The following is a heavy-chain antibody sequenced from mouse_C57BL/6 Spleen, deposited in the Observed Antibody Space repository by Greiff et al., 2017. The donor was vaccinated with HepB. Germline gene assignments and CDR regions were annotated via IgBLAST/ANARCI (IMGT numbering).Heavy chain of an antibody. V-gene: IGHV1-64*01. CDR3: ASNVAGEAEFDY. Sequence: QVQLQQPGAELVKPGASVKLSCKASGYTFTSYWMHWVKQRPGQGLEWIGMIHPNSGSTNYNEKFKSKATLTVDKSSSTAYMQLSSLASEDSAVYYCASNVAGEAEFDYWGKGTLVTVSA. CDR2: IHPNSGST. D-gene: IGHD6-1*01. CDR1: GYTFTSYW. J-gene: IGHJ3*01.